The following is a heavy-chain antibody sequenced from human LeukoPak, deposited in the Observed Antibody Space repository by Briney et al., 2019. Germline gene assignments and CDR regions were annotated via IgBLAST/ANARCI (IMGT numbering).Heavy chain of an antibody. Sequence: SETLSLTCTVSGGSISSYYWSWIRQPPGKGLEWIGYIYYSGGTNYNPSLKGRVTISVDTSKNQFSLKLSSVTAADTAVYYCGGGYSYGYVDYWGQGTLVTVSS. CDR1: GGSISSYY. V-gene: IGHV4-59*01. D-gene: IGHD5-18*01. J-gene: IGHJ4*02. CDR3: GGGYSYGYVDY. CDR2: IYYSGGT.